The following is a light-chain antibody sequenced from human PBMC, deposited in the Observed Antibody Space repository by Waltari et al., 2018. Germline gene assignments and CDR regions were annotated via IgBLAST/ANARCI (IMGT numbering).Light chain of an antibody. J-gene: IGKJ4*01. CDR1: QSVDNY. CDR2: DAS. Sequence: DIILTQSPATLSLSPGDRATLSCRASQSVDNYLAWYQHKPGQSPRLLIYDASNRAIGIPGRFTGSGSGTDFTLTISSLEPEDFAVYYCQQRSVWPTFGGGTKVEIK. CDR3: QQRSVWPT. V-gene: IGKV3-11*01.